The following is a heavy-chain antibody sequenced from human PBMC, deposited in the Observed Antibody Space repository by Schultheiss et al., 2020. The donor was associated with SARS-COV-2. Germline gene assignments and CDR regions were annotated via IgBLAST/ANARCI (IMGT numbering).Heavy chain of an antibody. J-gene: IGHJ3*02. CDR3: TAYCGGDCWLVDAFDI. Sequence: SETLSLTCAVYGGSFSGYYWSWIRQPPGKGLEWIGEINHSGSTNYNPSLKSRVTISVDTSKNQFSLKLSSVTAADTAVYYCTAYCGGDCWLVDAFDIWGQGTMVTVSS. CDR1: GGSFSGYY. D-gene: IGHD2-21*02. V-gene: IGHV4-34*01. CDR2: INHSGST.